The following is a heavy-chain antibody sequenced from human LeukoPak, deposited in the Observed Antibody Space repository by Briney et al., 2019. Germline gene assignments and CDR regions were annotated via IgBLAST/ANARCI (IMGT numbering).Heavy chain of an antibody. CDR2: ITWDSGSI. CDR3: AKDRASWFGEFQGFVFEY. D-gene: IGHD3-10*01. CDR1: GFTFYDYA. Sequence: GGSLRLSCAASGFTFYDYAMHCGRQAPGKGLEWVSDITWDSGSIDYADSVKGGFTISRDNAKNSLYLQMNSLRAEDMALYYCAKDRASWFGEFQGFVFEYWGQGTLVTVSS. J-gene: IGHJ4*02. V-gene: IGHV3-9*03.